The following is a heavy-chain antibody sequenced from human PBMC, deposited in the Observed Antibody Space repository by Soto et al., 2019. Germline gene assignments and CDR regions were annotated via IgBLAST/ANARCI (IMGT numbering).Heavy chain of an antibody. Sequence: QSLTCTVSGGSISSYYWSWIRQPPGKGLEWIGYIYYSGSTNYNPSLKSRVTISVDMSKNQFSLKLSSVTAADTAVYYCARVWGYYFDYWGQGTLVTVSS. J-gene: IGHJ4*02. CDR2: IYYSGST. D-gene: IGHD3-22*01. CDR1: GGSISSYY. V-gene: IGHV4-59*01. CDR3: ARVWGYYFDY.